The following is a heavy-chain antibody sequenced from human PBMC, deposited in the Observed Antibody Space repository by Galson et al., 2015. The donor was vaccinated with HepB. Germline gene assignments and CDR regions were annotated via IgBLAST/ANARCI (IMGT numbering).Heavy chain of an antibody. D-gene: IGHD5-18*01. V-gene: IGHV3-73*01. CDR1: GFTFSGSA. Sequence: SLRLSCAASGFTFSGSAMHWVRQASGKGLEWVGRIRSKANNYATAYAASVKGRFTISRDDSKNTAYLQMNSLKTEDTAVYYCTRHLGLGGDTALSPFDYWGQGTLVTVSS. J-gene: IGHJ4*02. CDR2: IRSKANNYAT. CDR3: TRHLGLGGDTALSPFDY.